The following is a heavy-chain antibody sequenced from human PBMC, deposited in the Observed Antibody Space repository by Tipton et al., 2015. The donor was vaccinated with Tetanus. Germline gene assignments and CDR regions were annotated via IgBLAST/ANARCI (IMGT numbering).Heavy chain of an antibody. Sequence: QVQLVQSGRGVVQPGGSLRLACTASASGFTFSSYGMHWVRQAPGKGLEWVAVIWYDGGKIYYADFVKGRFTISRDNSKNILYLQMTGLRVEDTAVYYCATDYGDYGSAFEIWGQGTMVTVS. CDR1: GFTFSSYG. CDR3: ATDYGDYGSAFEI. J-gene: IGHJ3*02. D-gene: IGHD4-17*01. CDR2: IWYDGGKI. V-gene: IGHV3-30*02.